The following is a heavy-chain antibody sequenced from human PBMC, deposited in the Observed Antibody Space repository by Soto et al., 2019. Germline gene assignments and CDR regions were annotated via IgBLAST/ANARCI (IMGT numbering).Heavy chain of an antibody. Sequence: GGSLRLSCAASGFTVSSNCMYWVRQAPGKGLEWVSDIYRGGTTYYADSVRGRFIISRDNSKNTLYLQMNSLRAEDTAVYYCARGYRVGNYDYGMDVWGQGTTVTVSS. CDR3: ARGYRVGNYDYGMDV. J-gene: IGHJ6*02. V-gene: IGHV3-53*01. D-gene: IGHD1-7*01. CDR2: IYRGGTT. CDR1: GFTVSSNC.